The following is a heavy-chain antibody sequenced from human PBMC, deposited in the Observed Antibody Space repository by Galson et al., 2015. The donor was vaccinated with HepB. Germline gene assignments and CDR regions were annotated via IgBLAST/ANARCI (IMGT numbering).Heavy chain of an antibody. CDR3: ARDLTPEDYYYGMDV. CDR1: GYTFTSYA. CDR2: INTNTGNP. D-gene: IGHD4-17*01. V-gene: IGHV7-4-1*02. J-gene: IGHJ6*02. Sequence: SVKVSCKASGYTFTSYAMNWVRQAPGQGLEWMGWINTNTGNPTYAQGFAGRFVFSLDTSVSTAYLQISSLKAEDTAVYYCARDLTPEDYYYGMDVWGQGTTVTVSS.